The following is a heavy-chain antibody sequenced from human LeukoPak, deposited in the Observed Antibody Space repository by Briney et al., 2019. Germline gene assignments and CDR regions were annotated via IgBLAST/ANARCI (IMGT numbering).Heavy chain of an antibody. CDR3: ARDPRTTGKSNYGMDV. CDR2: IYYSGST. V-gene: IGHV4-39*02. CDR1: GGSISSSSYY. J-gene: IGHJ6*02. D-gene: IGHD4-17*01. Sequence: ASETLSLTCTVSGGSISSSSYYWGWIRQPPGKGLEWIGSIYYSGSTYYNPSLKSRFTISVDTSKNQFSLKLSSVTAADTAVYYCARDPRTTGKSNYGMDVWGQGTTVTVSS.